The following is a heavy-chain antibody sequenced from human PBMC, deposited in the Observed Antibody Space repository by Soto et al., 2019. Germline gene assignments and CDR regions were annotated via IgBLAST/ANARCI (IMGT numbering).Heavy chain of an antibody. V-gene: IGHV4-4*02. D-gene: IGHD6-19*01. CDR1: SASIISEQR. Sequence: QMQLQESGPGLVKPSETLSLTCAVSSASIISEQRWSWVRQPPGKGLEWIGEIHHSGSTNNNPSLRGRVTMSVAKSKNQFSLNLNSVTAADTAVYYCARSFGWYAIDQWGQGTLVIVSS. J-gene: IGHJ4*02. CDR3: ARSFGWYAIDQ. CDR2: IHHSGST.